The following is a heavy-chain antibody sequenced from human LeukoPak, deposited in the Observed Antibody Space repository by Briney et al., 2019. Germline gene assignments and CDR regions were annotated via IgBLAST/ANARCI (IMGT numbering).Heavy chain of an antibody. V-gene: IGHV3-33*08. CDR2: IRHGGTET. CDR1: GFTFSTYG. D-gene: IGHD6-13*01. Sequence: QSGGSLRLSCAASGFTFSTYGMHWLRQAPGKGPESVALIRHGGTETYHAESVKGRFTISRDDSKNTFYLLMISLRAEDTAVYYCVIRKQQVVPPRAYPYYYGMDVWGQGTTVTVSS. CDR3: VIRKQQVVPPRAYPYYYGMDV. J-gene: IGHJ6*02.